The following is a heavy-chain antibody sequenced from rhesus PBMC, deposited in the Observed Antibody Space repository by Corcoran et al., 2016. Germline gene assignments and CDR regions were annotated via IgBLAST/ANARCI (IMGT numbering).Heavy chain of an antibody. Sequence: QVQLQESGPGLVKPSETLPLTCAVSGASISRNYWSWIRQAPGKGLEWIGRIYGRGGSTASNPSLKSRVTISIDTSKNQFSLKLSSVTAADTAVYYCTSGGWSPYYFDYWGQGVLVTVSS. J-gene: IGHJ4*01. CDR3: TSGGWSPYYFDY. V-gene: IGHV4S2*01. D-gene: IGHD6-37*01. CDR2: IYGRGGST. CDR1: GASISRNY.